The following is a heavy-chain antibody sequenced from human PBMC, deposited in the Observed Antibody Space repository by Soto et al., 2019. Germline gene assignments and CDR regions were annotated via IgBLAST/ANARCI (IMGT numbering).Heavy chain of an antibody. Sequence: TLSLTCTVSGGSISSGGYYWSWIRQHPGKGLEWIGYIYYSGSTYYNPSLKSRVTISVDTSKNQFSLKLSSVTAADTAVYYCALYYYDSSGYYSSFDYWGQGTLVTVSS. CDR2: IYYSGST. CDR1: GGSISSGGYY. V-gene: IGHV4-31*03. J-gene: IGHJ4*02. D-gene: IGHD3-22*01. CDR3: ALYYYDSSGYYSSFDY.